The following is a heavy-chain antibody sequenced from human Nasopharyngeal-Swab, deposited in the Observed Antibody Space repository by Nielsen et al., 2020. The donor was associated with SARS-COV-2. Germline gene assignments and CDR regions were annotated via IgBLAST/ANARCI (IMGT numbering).Heavy chain of an antibody. Sequence: SVQVSCKASGYRFTNYGVNWVRHPPGPGLEWLGWITTHPGNPTYAQGFTGRFVFSLDTSVTKASLQISSLEAEDTAVYYCARDGTHCSGGTCFDNWGQGTLVTVSS. CDR1: GYRFTNYG. V-gene: IGHV7-4-1*02. J-gene: IGHJ5*02. CDR2: ITTHPGNP. D-gene: IGHD2-15*01. CDR3: ARDGTHCSGGTCFDN.